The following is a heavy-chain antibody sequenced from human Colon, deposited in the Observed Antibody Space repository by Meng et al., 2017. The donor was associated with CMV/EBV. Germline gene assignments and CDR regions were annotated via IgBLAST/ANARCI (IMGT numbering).Heavy chain of an antibody. D-gene: IGHD6-25*01. CDR2: INSGGST. CDR3: VSSVTRRY. J-gene: IGHJ4*02. Sequence: GGSLRLSCAASGITVSNQYMSWVRQAPGKGLEWVSVINSGGSTYYADSVKGRFTISRDNSKNTLNLQMNSLRGDDTAVYYCVSSVTRRYWGQGTLVTVSS. CDR1: GITVSNQY. V-gene: IGHV3-66*01.